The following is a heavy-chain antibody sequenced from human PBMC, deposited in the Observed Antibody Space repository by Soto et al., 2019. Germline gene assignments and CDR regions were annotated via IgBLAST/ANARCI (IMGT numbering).Heavy chain of an antibody. V-gene: IGHV4-4*07. CDR3: VRGVAAVGTDWFGP. D-gene: IGHD6-13*01. J-gene: IGHJ5*02. Sequence: PSETLSLTCTVSPDSISSSYCNWVRQTADKRLEWIGRLHSTGSSHYNPALRTRLSISIDTSKKQFYLELTCVTAADTAVYYCVRGVAAVGTDWFGPWGQGTLVTVSS. CDR1: PDSISSSY. CDR2: LHSTGSS.